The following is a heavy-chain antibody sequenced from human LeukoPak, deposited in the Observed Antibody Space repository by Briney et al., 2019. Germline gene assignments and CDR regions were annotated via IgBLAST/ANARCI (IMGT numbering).Heavy chain of an antibody. CDR3: ARVLSGYPDDAFDI. CDR1: GFTFSIYT. J-gene: IGHJ3*02. CDR2: ISSSGSTI. D-gene: IGHD1-1*01. V-gene: IGHV3-48*04. Sequence: GGSLRLSCAASGFTFSIYTMNWVRQAPGKGLEWVSYISSSGSTIYYADSVKGRFTISRDNAKNSLYLQMNSLRAEDTAVYYCARVLSGYPDDAFDIWGQGTMVTVSS.